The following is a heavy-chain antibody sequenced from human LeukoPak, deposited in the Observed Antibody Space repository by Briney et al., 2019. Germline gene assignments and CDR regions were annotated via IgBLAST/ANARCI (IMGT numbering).Heavy chain of an antibody. V-gene: IGHV1-46*01. D-gene: IGHD6-6*01. CDR2: IHPSGGST. Sequence: ASVKVSCKASGYTFTSNYLHWVRRAPGQGLEWMGIIHPSGGSTSYSQKFQGRVTMTRDTSTSTVYMELSSLRSEDTAVYYCARDLPSGYSSSSPWFDPWGQGTLVTVSS. CDR1: GYTFTSNY. J-gene: IGHJ5*02. CDR3: ARDLPSGYSSSSPWFDP.